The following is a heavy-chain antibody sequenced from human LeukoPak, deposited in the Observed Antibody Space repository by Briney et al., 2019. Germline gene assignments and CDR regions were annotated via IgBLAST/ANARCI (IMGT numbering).Heavy chain of an antibody. V-gene: IGHV4-59*01. Sequence: SETLSLTCTVSGGSISSYYWSWIRQPPGKGLEWIGYIYYSGNTNYNPSLKGRITISLDTSRNQFSLKLSSVTAADTAVYYCAGAGGWKYYFDYWGQGTLVTVSS. CDR2: IYYSGNT. CDR3: AGAGGWKYYFDY. D-gene: IGHD6-19*01. CDR1: GGSISSYY. J-gene: IGHJ4*02.